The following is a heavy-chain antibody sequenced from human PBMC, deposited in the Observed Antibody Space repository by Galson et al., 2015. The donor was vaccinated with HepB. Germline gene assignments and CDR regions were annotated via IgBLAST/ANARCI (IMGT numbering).Heavy chain of an antibody. Sequence: SLRLSCAASGFTFSSYSMNWVRQAPGKGLEWVSYIISSSSTIYYADSVKGRFTISRDNAKNSLYLQMNSLRDEDTAVYYCARDGGGPWGSAYFDYWGQGTLVTVSA. CDR2: IISSSSTI. CDR3: ARDGGGPWGSAYFDY. CDR1: GFTFSSYS. D-gene: IGHD3-16*01. V-gene: IGHV3-48*02. J-gene: IGHJ4*02.